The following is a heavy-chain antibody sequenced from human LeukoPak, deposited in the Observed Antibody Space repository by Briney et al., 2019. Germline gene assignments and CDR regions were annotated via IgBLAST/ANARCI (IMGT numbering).Heavy chain of an antibody. J-gene: IGHJ5*02. CDR3: AREHRGVTMVYWFDP. D-gene: IGHD3-10*01. CDR2: IDHSGST. V-gene: IGHV4-34*10. CDR1: GGSFSGYY. Sequence: PSETLSLTCAVYGGSFSGYYWTWIRQPPGKGLEWIGEIDHSGSTNYNSSLKSRVTMSVDTSKNQFSLKLSSVTAADTAVYYCAREHRGVTMVYWFDPWGQGTLVTVSS.